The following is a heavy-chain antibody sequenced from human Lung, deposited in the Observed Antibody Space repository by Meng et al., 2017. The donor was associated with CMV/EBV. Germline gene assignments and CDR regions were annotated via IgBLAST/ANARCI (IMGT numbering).Heavy chain of an antibody. CDR1: EFTFSSHW. D-gene: IGHD1-14*01. CDR3: AREAGTFPGGFDI. Sequence: GEXXKISCAASEFTFSSHWIHWVRQAPGKGLVWVSHIRGDGKDIGYAGPVKGRFTISRDNAKNTAYLQMNSLRAEDTAVYYCAREAGTFPGGFDIWGQGTTVTVSS. CDR2: IRGDGKDI. J-gene: IGHJ3*02. V-gene: IGHV3-74*01.